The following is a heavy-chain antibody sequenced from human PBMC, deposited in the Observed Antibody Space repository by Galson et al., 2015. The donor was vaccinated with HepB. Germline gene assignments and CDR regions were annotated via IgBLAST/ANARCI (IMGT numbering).Heavy chain of an antibody. Sequence: SVKVSCKASGGTFGKYVINWVRQAPGQGLEWMGGIIPIFGTTNYAQKFQGRVTITADESTNTAYMELTSLTSEDTAIYYCAHVAVAAAGTLYFDYWGQGTPLIISS. CDR2: IIPIFGTT. D-gene: IGHD6-13*01. CDR1: GGTFGKYV. V-gene: IGHV1-69*13. CDR3: AHVAVAAAGTLYFDY. J-gene: IGHJ4*02.